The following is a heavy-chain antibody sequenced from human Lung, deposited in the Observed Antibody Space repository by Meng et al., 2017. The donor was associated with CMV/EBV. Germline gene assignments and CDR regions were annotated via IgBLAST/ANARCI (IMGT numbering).Heavy chain of an antibody. V-gene: IGHV4-34*01. Sequence: SQTXSLTXAVSGGSFSGFHWSWIRQPPGKGLEWIGEVNHSGGASYSPSLKNRVTISVDPSKNQFSLRLMSVTAADTAVYYCARLNNRITVFGVPITEGYFQHWGHGXLVTVSS. CDR3: ARLNNRITVFGVPITEGYFQH. D-gene: IGHD3-3*01. CDR2: VNHSGGA. CDR1: GGSFSGFH. J-gene: IGHJ1*01.